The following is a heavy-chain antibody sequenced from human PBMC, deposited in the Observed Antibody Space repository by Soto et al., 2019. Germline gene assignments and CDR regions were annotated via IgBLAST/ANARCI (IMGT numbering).Heavy chain of an antibody. CDR3: ARDRDDYGSGTYYNRIDF. Sequence: GASVKVSCKASGGIFSTYAISWLRQAPGQGLEWMGGIIPLFGTPNYAQRFQGRVTITADESTSTAYMELSRLRSEDTAVYYCARDRDDYGSGTYYNRIDFWGQGTLVTVSS. D-gene: IGHD3-10*01. J-gene: IGHJ4*02. CDR2: IIPLFGTP. V-gene: IGHV1-69*13. CDR1: GGIFSTYA.